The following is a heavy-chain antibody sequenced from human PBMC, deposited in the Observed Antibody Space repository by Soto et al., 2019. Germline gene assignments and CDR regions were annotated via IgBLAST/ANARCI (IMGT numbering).Heavy chain of an antibody. CDR3: ARCLGIEMCDAFDI. J-gene: IGHJ3*02. D-gene: IGHD7-27*01. CDR2: ISSSSSTI. V-gene: IGHV3-48*02. CDR1: GFTFSSYS. Sequence: EVQLVESGGGLVQPGGSLRLSCAASGFTFSSYSMNWVRQAPGKGLEWVSYISSSSSTIYYADSVKGRVTISRDNAKNSLYLQMNSLRDEDTAGYYWARCLGIEMCDAFDIWGQGTMVTVSS.